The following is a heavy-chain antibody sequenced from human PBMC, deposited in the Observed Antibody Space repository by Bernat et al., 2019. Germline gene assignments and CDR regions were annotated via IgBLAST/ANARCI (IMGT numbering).Heavy chain of an antibody. J-gene: IGHJ4*02. Sequence: EVQVLESGGGLVQPGGSLRLSCAASGFTFNSYAMNWVRQAPGKGLEWVSGISCSGTTTFYADSVKGRFTISRDKSKNSVFVQMNSLSAEDTAVYYCVKVSAFGGYEDYFDNWGQGTLVTVSS. CDR3: VKVSAFGGYEDYFDN. CDR1: GFTFNSYA. CDR2: ISCSGTTT. V-gene: IGHV3-23*01. D-gene: IGHD3-16*01.